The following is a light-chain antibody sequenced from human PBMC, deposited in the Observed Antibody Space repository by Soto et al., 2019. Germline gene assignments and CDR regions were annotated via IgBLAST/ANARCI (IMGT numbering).Light chain of an antibody. V-gene: IGKV1-5*03. CDR1: QSISSW. Sequence: DIQMTQSPSTLSASVGARVTITCRASQSISSWLAWYQQKPGKAPKLLIYKASSLESGVPLRFSGSGSGTEFTLTISSLQPDDFATYYCQHYNSYTITFGQGTRLE. J-gene: IGKJ5*01. CDR3: QHYNSYTIT. CDR2: KAS.